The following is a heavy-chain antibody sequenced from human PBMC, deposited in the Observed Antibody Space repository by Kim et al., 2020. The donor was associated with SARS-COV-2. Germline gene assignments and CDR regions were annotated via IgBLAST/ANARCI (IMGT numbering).Heavy chain of an antibody. Sequence: GGSLRLSCAASGFTFSSYAMTWVRQAPGKGLEWVSAISSSGGSTYFADSVKGRFTISRDNSKNTLYLQMNSLRAEDTAVYYCAKDLGSDYAEGWGQGTRVRVSS. V-gene: IGHV3-23*01. D-gene: IGHD1-26*01. CDR1: GFTFSSYA. J-gene: IGHJ4*02. CDR3: AKDLGSDYAEG. CDR2: ISSSGGST.